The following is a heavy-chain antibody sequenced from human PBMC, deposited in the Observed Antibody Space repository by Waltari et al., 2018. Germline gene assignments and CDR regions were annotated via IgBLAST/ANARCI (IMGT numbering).Heavy chain of an antibody. J-gene: IGHJ4*02. Sequence: QVQLQESGPGLVKPSQTLSSTCTVSGGSISSGRYNWSWIRQPAGKGRGGMGYIYTSGSTNYNPSLKSRVTISVDTSKNQFALKLSSVTAADTAVYYCARTPSSGWFPFDYWGQGTLVTVSS. CDR3: ARTPSSGWFPFDY. CDR2: IYTSGST. V-gene: IGHV4-61*09. CDR1: GGSISSGRYN. D-gene: IGHD6-19*01.